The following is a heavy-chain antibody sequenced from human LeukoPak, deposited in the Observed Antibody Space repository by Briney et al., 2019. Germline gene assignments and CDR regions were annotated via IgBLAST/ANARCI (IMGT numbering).Heavy chain of an antibody. CDR2: INAANGNT. CDR1: GYTFTSYY. CDR3: ARERRDGYIDY. D-gene: IGHD5-24*01. Sequence: ASVKVSCKASGYTFTSYYMHWVRQAPGQRLEWMGWINAANGNTKYSQKFQDRVTITRDTSASTVYMELSRLRSEDTAVYYCARERRDGYIDYWGQGTLVTVSS. V-gene: IGHV1-3*01. J-gene: IGHJ4*02.